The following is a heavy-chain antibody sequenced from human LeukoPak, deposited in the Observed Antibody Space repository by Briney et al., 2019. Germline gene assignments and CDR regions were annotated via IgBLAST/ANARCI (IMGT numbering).Heavy chain of an antibody. V-gene: IGHV3-30*18. CDR3: AKDQFSDIVADAFDI. CDR1: GFTFSSYG. CDR2: ISYDGSNK. Sequence: PGRSLRLSCAASGFTFSSYGMHWVRQGPGKGLEWVAVISYDGSNKYYADSVKGRFTISRDNSKNTLYLQMNSLRAEDTAVYYCAKDQFSDIVADAFDIWGQGTMVTVSS. J-gene: IGHJ3*02. D-gene: IGHD5-12*01.